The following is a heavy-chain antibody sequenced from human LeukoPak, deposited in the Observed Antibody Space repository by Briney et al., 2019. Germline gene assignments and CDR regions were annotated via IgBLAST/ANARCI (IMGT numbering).Heavy chain of an antibody. V-gene: IGHV3-64*01. D-gene: IGHD3-22*01. CDR1: GFALSTYA. CDR2: INSDGSST. CDR3: SRGHLDCHGYHSDY. Sequence: GGSLRLSCVPSGFALSTYAMHWVRRAPGKGLEYVSGINSDGSSTFYANSVKGRFTISRDNSRNTLYLQMGSLRAEDLALYYCSRGHLDCHGYHSDYWGEGTLVTVSS. J-gene: IGHJ4*02.